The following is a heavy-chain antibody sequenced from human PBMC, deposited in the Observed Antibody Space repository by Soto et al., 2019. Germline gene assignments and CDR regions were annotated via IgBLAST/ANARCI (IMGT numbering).Heavy chain of an antibody. CDR3: ARDSSSWGYGMDV. V-gene: IGHV3-11*05. J-gene: IGHJ6*02. Sequence: QVQLVESGGGLVKPGGSLRLSCAASGFTFSDYYMSWIRQAPGKGLEWVSYISSSSSYTNYADSVKGRFTISRDNAKNSLYLHMNSLRAEDTAVYYCARDSSSWGYGMDVWGQGTTVTVSS. D-gene: IGHD6-13*01. CDR1: GFTFSDYY. CDR2: ISSSSSYT.